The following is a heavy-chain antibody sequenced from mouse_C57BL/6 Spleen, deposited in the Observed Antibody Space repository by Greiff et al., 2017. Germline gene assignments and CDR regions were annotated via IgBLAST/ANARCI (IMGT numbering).Heavy chain of an antibody. J-gene: IGHJ2*01. CDR1: GYSFTDYN. CDR3: ARGDGSSSYFDY. V-gene: IGHV1-39*01. D-gene: IGHD1-1*01. CDR2: INPNYGTT. Sequence: VHVKQSGPELVKPGASVKISCKASGYSFTDYNMNWVKQSNGKSLEWIGVINPNYGTTSYNQKFKGKATLTVDQSSSTAYLQLNSLTSEDSAVYYCARGDGSSSYFDYWGQGTTLTVSS.